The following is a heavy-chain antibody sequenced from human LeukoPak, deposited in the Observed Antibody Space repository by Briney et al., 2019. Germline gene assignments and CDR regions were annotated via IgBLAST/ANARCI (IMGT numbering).Heavy chain of an antibody. J-gene: IGHJ5*02. CDR2: ISSGGSTI. Sequence: GGSPRLSCAASGFTFSSHEMNWVRQPPGKGLEWVSYISSGGSTIYYADSVKGRFTVSRDNAKNSLYLQMNSLRAEDTALYYCARDVWFDPWGQGTLVTVSS. CDR1: GFTFSSHE. V-gene: IGHV3-48*03. CDR3: ARDVWFDP.